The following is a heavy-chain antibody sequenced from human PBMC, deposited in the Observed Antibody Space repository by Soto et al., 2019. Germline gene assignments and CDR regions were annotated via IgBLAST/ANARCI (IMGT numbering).Heavy chain of an antibody. D-gene: IGHD1-26*01. J-gene: IGHJ4*02. V-gene: IGHV1-69*13. CDR2: IIPIFGTA. CDR1: GGTFSSYA. Sequence: SVKVSCKASGGTFSSYAISWVRQAPGQGLEWMGGIIPIFGTANYAQKFQGRVTITADESTSTAYMELSSLRSEDTAVYYCARDGYSGSYSLDYWGQGTLVTVSS. CDR3: ARDGYSGSYSLDY.